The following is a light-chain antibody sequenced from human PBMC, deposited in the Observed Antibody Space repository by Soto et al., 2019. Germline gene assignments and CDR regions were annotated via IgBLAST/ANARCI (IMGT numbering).Light chain of an antibody. CDR2: GAS. V-gene: IGKV3-15*01. J-gene: IGKJ1*01. Sequence: EIVMTQSPATLSVSPGERATLSCMASQSVSGNLAWYQQKPGQAPRLLIYGASTRATGIPARFSGSGSGTEFTLTISSLQSEDFAVYYCQQYNNWPPAFGQGTKVAIK. CDR1: QSVSGN. CDR3: QQYNNWPPA.